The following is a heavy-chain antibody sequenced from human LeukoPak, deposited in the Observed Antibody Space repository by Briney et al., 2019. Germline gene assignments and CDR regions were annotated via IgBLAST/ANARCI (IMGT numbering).Heavy chain of an antibody. Sequence: ASVKVSCKASGYTFTGYYMHWVRQAPGQGLEWMGWINPNSGGTNYAQKFQGRVTMTRDTSISTAYMELSRLRSDDTAVYYCARDQAYCGGDCYPYWYFDLWGRGTLVTVSS. CDR1: GYTFTGYY. CDR3: ARDQAYCGGDCYPYWYFDL. J-gene: IGHJ2*01. CDR2: INPNSGGT. D-gene: IGHD2-21*02. V-gene: IGHV1-2*02.